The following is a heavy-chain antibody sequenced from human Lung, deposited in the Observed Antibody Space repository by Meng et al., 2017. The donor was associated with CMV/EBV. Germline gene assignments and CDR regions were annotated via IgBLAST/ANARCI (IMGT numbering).Heavy chain of an antibody. CDR2: ITASGGST. CDR1: GFTFSNFA. CDR3: AKVDSGSWYRGFFDY. D-gene: IGHD6-13*01. J-gene: IGHJ4*02. V-gene: IGHV3-23*01. Sequence: GGSXRLSCAASGFTFSNFAMSWVRQAPEKGLEWVSPITASGGSTYYADSVKGRFTISRDNSKNTLYLQMNRLRAEDTAVYYCAKVDSGSWYRGFFDYWGQGTLVTVSS.